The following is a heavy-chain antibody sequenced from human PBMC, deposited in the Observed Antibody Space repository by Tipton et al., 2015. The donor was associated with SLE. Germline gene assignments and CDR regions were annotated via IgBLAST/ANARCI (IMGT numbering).Heavy chain of an antibody. V-gene: IGHV3-23*01. J-gene: IGHJ4*02. CDR1: GFTFSSYA. CDR2: ISGSGGST. CDR3: ARTDPYNNRIDY. D-gene: IGHD4-11*01. Sequence: GSLRLSCAASGFTFSSYAMSWVRQAPGKGPEWVSAISGSGGSTYYADSVKGRFTISRDNAKKSLYLQMNSLRAEDTAVYHCARTDPYNNRIDYWGQGTLVTVSS.